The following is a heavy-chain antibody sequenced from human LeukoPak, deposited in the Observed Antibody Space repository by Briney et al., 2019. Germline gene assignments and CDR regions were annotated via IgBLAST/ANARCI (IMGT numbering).Heavy chain of an antibody. CDR3: ARVRYIYGYYFDY. CDR1: GYSISSGHY. D-gene: IGHD5-18*01. Sequence: SETLSPTCAVSGYSISSGHYWGWIRQPPGKGLEWIGSMYHSGSTYHNPSLKSRVTISVDTSKNQFSLNLSSVTAADTAVYYCARVRYIYGYYFDYWGRGTLVTVSS. CDR2: MYHSGST. V-gene: IGHV4-38-2*01. J-gene: IGHJ4*02.